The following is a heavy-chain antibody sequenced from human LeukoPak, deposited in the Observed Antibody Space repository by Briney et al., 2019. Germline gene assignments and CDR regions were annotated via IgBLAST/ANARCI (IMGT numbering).Heavy chain of an antibody. D-gene: IGHD6-19*01. Sequence: SETLTLTCAVYGGSFSGYYWSWIRQPPGKGLEWIGEINHSGSTNYNPSLKSRVTISVDTSKNQFSLKLSSVTAADTAVYYCARGSSGWYYFDYWGQGTLVTVSS. J-gene: IGHJ4*02. CDR1: GGSFSGYY. CDR3: ARGSSGWYYFDY. CDR2: INHSGST. V-gene: IGHV4-34*01.